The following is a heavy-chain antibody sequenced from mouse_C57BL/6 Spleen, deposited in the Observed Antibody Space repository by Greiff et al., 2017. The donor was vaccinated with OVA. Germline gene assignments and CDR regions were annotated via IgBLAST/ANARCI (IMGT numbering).Heavy chain of an antibody. CDR1: GYTFTSYW. V-gene: IGHV1-64*01. CDR3: ARPRGSGYAMDY. Sequence: VQLQQPGAELVKPGASVKLSCKASGYTFTSYWMHWVKQRPGQGLEWIGMIHPNSGSTNYNEKFKSKATLTVDKSSSTAYMQLSSLTSEDSAVYYCARPRGSGYAMDYWGQGTSVTVSS. D-gene: IGHD3-2*02. J-gene: IGHJ4*01. CDR2: IHPNSGST.